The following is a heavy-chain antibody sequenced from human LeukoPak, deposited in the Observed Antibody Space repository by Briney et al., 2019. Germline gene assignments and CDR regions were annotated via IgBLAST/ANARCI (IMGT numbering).Heavy chain of an antibody. D-gene: IGHD3-10*01. Sequence: ASVKVSCKASGYTFTGYYMHWVRQAPGQGLEWMGWINPNSGGTNYAQKFQGRVTMTRDTSISTAYMELSRLRSDDTAVYYCARDRRPQYYYGSGSYYSEFDYWGQGTLVTVSS. CDR2: INPNSGGT. J-gene: IGHJ4*02. CDR3: ARDRRPQYYYGSGSYYSEFDY. CDR1: GYTFTGYY. V-gene: IGHV1-2*02.